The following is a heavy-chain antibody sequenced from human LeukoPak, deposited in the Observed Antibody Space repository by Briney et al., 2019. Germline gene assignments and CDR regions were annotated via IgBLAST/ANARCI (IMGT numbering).Heavy chain of an antibody. D-gene: IGHD3-10*01. V-gene: IGHV1-8*03. CDR1: GYTFTSYD. CDR2: MNPNSGNT. Sequence: ASVKVSCKASGYTFTSYDINWVRQATGQGLEWMGWMNPNSGNTGYAQKFQGRVTITRNTSISTAYMELSSLRSADTAVYYCARVHRRMVRGVTQRYYFDYWGQGTLVTVSS. J-gene: IGHJ4*02. CDR3: ARVHRRMVRGVTQRYYFDY.